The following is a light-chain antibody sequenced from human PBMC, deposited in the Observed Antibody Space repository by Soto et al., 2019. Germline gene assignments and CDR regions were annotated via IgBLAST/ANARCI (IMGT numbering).Light chain of an antibody. CDR2: DVV. Sequence: QSALSQPASVSGSPGQSITISCTGTSGDVGRNNFVSWYQHHPGKAPKLMIYDVVNRPSGVSDRFSGSKSGNMASLTISGLQAEDDADYYCCPYSSSDSYVFGTGTKVTVL. J-gene: IGLJ1*01. V-gene: IGLV2-14*03. CDR3: CPYSSSDSYV. CDR1: SGDVGRNNF.